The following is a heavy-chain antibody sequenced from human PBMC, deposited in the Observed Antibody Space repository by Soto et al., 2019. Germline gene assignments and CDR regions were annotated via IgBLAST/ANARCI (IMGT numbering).Heavy chain of an antibody. D-gene: IGHD5-18*01. CDR1: GYTFTNND. V-gene: IGHV1-8*02. CDR2: MNPGSGDT. J-gene: IGHJ5*02. CDR3: ARMESFGSLNWFDP. Sequence: GASVKVSCKASGYTFTNNDVSWVRQATGQGLEWMGWMNPGSGDTGYAQKFQGRVTMTRDISTATAYMELNSLTSEDTAIYYCARMESFGSLNWFDPWGQGTLVTVSS.